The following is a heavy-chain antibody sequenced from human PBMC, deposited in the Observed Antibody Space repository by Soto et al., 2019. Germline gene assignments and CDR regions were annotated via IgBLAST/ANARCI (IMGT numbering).Heavy chain of an antibody. D-gene: IGHD2-21*02. CDR2: IYYSGST. CDR3: ARHVGVVTTINWFDP. Sequence: QVQLQESGPGLVKPSETLSLTCTVSGGSISSYYWSWIRQPPGKGLEWIGYIYYSGSTNYSPSLKIRVPISVDPSKNQFSLKLSSVTAADTAVYYCARHVGVVTTINWFDPWGQGTLVTVSS. J-gene: IGHJ5*02. V-gene: IGHV4-59*08. CDR1: GGSISSYY.